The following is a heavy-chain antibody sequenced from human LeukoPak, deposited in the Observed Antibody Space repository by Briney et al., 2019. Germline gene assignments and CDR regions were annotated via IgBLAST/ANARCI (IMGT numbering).Heavy chain of an antibody. Sequence: PGRSLRLSCAASGFTFSSYGMHWVRQAPGKGLEWVAVISYDGSNKYYADSVKGRFNISRDNSKYTLYLQMNSLRAEDTAVYYCAKPSAAAYYGMDVWGQGTTVTVSS. CDR2: ISYDGSNK. CDR3: AKPSAAAYYGMDV. D-gene: IGHD6-13*01. J-gene: IGHJ6*02. CDR1: GFTFSSYG. V-gene: IGHV3-30*18.